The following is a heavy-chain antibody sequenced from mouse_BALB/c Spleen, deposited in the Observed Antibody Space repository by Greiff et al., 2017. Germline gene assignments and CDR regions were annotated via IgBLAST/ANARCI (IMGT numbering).Heavy chain of an antibody. CDR3: ARPYGYRYAMDD. J-gene: IGHJ4*01. D-gene: IGHD1-2*01. CDR2: INPDSGTI. CDR1: GFAFSRYW. Sequence: EVQREESGGGLVQPGGSLKLSCAASGFAFSRYWMSWVRQAPGQGLEWIGDINPDSGTINYTPSLKDKFIISRDNANNTLYLQMSKVRSEDTALYYCARPYGYRYAMDDWGQGTSVTVSS. V-gene: IGHV4-1*02.